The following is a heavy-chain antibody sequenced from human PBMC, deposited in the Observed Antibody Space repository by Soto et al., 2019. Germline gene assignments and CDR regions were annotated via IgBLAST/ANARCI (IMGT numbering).Heavy chain of an antibody. J-gene: IGHJ3*01. CDR1: GGSISSSSYY. D-gene: IGHD4-17*01. CDR3: ASYGDYLYDAFDL. V-gene: IGHV4-39*01. CDR2: IYYTGST. Sequence: SETLSLTCTVSGGSISSSSYYWGWIRQPPGKGLEWIGSIYYTGSTYYNPSLKSRVTLSVDTSKNQFSLKLSSVTAADTAVYYCASYGDYLYDAFDLWGQGTMVTVSS.